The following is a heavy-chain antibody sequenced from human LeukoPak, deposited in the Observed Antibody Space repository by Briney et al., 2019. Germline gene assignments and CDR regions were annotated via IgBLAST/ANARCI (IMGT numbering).Heavy chain of an antibody. CDR1: GGSISSGGYS. V-gene: IGHV4-30-2*01. Sequence: PSETLSLTCAVSGGSISSGGYSWSWIRQPPGKGLEWIGYIYHSGSTYYNPSLKSRVTISVDRSKNQFSLKLSSVTAADTAVYYCARGYYYDSSGYRRYYGMDVWGQGTTVTVSS. J-gene: IGHJ6*02. CDR3: ARGYYYDSSGYRRYYGMDV. CDR2: IYHSGST. D-gene: IGHD3-22*01.